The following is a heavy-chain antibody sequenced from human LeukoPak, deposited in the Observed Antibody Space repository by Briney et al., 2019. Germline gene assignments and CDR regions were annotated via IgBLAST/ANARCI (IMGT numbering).Heavy chain of an antibody. D-gene: IGHD4-11*01. J-gene: IGHJ4*02. CDR2: INHSGST. V-gene: IGHV4-39*07. CDR1: DSITSTSYY. Sequence: SETLSLTCTVSDSITSTSYYWAWIRQPPGKGLEWIGEINHSGSTNYNPSLKSRVTISVDTSKNQFSLKLSSVTAADTAVYYCARTTVPPKYYFDYWGQGTLVTVSS. CDR3: ARTTVPPKYYFDY.